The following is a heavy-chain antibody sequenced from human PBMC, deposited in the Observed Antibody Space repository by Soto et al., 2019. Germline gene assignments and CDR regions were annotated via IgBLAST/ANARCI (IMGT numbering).Heavy chain of an antibody. Sequence: QVQLVESGGGVVQPGRSLRLSCAASGFTFSSYAMHWVRQAPGKGLEWVAVISYDGSNKYYADSVKGRFTISRDNSKNTLNLQMNSLRAEDTAVYYCARGQADCSGGSCYVDYWGQGTLVTVSS. CDR3: ARGQADCSGGSCYVDY. J-gene: IGHJ4*02. D-gene: IGHD2-15*01. CDR1: GFTFSSYA. CDR2: ISYDGSNK. V-gene: IGHV3-30-3*01.